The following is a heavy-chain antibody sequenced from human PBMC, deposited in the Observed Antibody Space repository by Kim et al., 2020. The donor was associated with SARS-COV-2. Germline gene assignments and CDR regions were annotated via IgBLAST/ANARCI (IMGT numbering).Heavy chain of an antibody. CDR1: GYSFTSYW. J-gene: IGHJ4*02. Sequence: GESLKISCKGSGYSFTSYWIGWVRQMPGKGLEWMGIIYPGDSDTRYSPSFQGQVTISADKSISTAYLQWSSLKASDTAMYYCARLSRGDPTVRYFDWSHPDYWGQGTLVTVSS. D-gene: IGHD3-9*01. CDR3: ARLSRGDPTVRYFDWSHPDY. CDR2: IYPGDSDT. V-gene: IGHV5-51*01.